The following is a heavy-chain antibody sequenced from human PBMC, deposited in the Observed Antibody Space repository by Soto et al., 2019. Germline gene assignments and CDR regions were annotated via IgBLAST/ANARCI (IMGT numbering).Heavy chain of an antibody. CDR1: GYTFTSYY. Sequence: QVQLVQSGAEVKKPGASVKVSCKASGYTFTSYYMHWVRQAPGQGREWMGIINPSGGSTSYAQKWQGRLTMTMDRSTSTVYMELSRPRSEDTAVYYCARDPEGSGSYYTWSNAFDIWGQGTMVPGSS. V-gene: IGHV1-46*04. D-gene: IGHD3-10*01. CDR3: ARDPEGSGSYYTWSNAFDI. J-gene: IGHJ3*02. CDR2: INPSGGST.